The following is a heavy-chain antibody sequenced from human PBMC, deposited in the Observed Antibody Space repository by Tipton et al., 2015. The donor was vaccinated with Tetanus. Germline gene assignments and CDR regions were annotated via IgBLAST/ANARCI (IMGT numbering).Heavy chain of an antibody. CDR2: INPNSGGT. CDR3: ARHIMITFGGVIAQPTFDS. J-gene: IGHJ4*02. CDR1: GYTFTGNY. D-gene: IGHD3-16*02. V-gene: IGHV1-2*02. Sequence: QLVQSGAEVKKPGASVKVSCTASGYTFTGNYIHWVRQVPGQRLEWMAWINPNSGGTDFARKFQGRVTVTRDTSISTAYMELSSLRSDDTAVYFCARHIMITFGGVIAQPTFDSWGEGTLVTVSS.